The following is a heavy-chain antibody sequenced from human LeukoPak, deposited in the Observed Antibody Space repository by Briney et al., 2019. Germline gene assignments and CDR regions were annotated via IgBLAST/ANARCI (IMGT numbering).Heavy chain of an antibody. D-gene: IGHD6-13*01. J-gene: IGHJ4*02. CDR2: INPSGGST. V-gene: IGHV1-46*01. CDR3: ARDEWLGEQQLERTGFDY. Sequence: ASVTVSFKASGYTFISYSIHWVRQAPGQGREWMGIINPSGGSTTYAQKFQGRVTMTRDLSTSTVYMELSSLRSEDTAVYYCARDEWLGEQQLERTGFDYWGQGTLVTVSS. CDR1: GYTFISYS.